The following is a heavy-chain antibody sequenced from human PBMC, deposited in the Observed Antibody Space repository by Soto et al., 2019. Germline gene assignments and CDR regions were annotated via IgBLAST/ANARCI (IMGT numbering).Heavy chain of an antibody. CDR2: IFGGNGYT. Sequence: ASVKVSCKASGYTFTTYAIHWVPHARGQTLEWMGWIFGGNGYTKYSQKFQGSVTSIWATSANTASMELTSLRSEDSAVFSCVRGTCYDSLTRDYSHPYGDYYGMDVRG. V-gene: IGHV1-3*01. D-gene: IGHD3-3*01. J-gene: IGHJ6*04. CDR1: GYTFTTYA. CDR3: VRGTCYDSLTRDYSHPYGDYYGMDV.